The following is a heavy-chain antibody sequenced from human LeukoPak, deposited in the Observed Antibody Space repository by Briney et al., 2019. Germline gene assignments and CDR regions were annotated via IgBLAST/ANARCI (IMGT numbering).Heavy chain of an antibody. Sequence: ASVKVSCKASGYTFTSYDINWVRQATGQGLEWMGWMNPNSGNTGYAQKFQGRVTITRNTSISTAYMELSSLRSEDTAVYYCARAGKGPAATVRWFDPWGRGTLVTVSS. CDR3: ARAGKGPAATVRWFDP. CDR1: GYTFTSYD. V-gene: IGHV1-8*03. D-gene: IGHD2-15*01. J-gene: IGHJ5*02. CDR2: MNPNSGNT.